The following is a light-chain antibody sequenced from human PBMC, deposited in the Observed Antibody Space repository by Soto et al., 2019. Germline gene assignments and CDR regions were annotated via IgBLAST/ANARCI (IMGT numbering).Light chain of an antibody. CDR2: NDS. Sequence: SYVLTQTPSVSVAPGKTTIITCGGNNIGDKNVHWYQEKPGQAPVVLIYNDSDRPSGIPERFSGSNSGNTATLTISRVEAGDEADYYCQAWDSTSDHVVFGGGTQLTVL. CDR1: NIGDKN. CDR3: QAWDSTSDHVV. J-gene: IGLJ3*02. V-gene: IGLV3-21*04.